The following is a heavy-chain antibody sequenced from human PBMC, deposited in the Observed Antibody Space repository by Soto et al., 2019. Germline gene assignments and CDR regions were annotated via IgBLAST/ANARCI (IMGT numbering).Heavy chain of an antibody. CDR3: ARGSGDTAMVTGYYYMAV. CDR1: GGTFSSYT. J-gene: IGHJ6*03. Sequence: ASVKVSCKASGGTFSSYTISWVRQAPGQGLEWMGRIIPILGIANYAQKFQGRVTITADKSTSTAYMELSSLRSEDTAVYYCARGSGDTAMVTGYYYMAVWGKGTTVTVSS. D-gene: IGHD5-18*01. CDR2: IIPILGIA. V-gene: IGHV1-69*02.